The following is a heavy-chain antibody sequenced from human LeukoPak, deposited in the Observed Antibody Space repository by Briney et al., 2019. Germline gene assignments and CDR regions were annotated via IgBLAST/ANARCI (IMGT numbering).Heavy chain of an antibody. J-gene: IGHJ4*02. CDR3: ARDLYYYDSSGYY. V-gene: IGHV3-21*01. CDR2: ISSSSSYI. D-gene: IGHD3-22*01. Sequence: GGSLRLSCAASGSTFSSYSMNWVRQAPGKGLEWVSSISSSSSYIYYADSVKGRFTISRDNAKNSLYLQMNSLRAEDTAVYYCARDLYYYDSSGYYWGQGTLVTVSS. CDR1: GSTFSSYS.